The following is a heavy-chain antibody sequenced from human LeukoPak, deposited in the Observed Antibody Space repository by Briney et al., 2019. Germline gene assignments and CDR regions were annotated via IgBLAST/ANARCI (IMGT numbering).Heavy chain of an antibody. Sequence: ASVKVSCKASGGTFSSYAISWVRQAPGQGLEWMGGIIPIFGTANYAQKFQGRVTITTDESTSTAYMELRSLRSDDTAVYYCARQTFVGSGSYHGDDSFDIWGQGTMVTVSS. D-gene: IGHD3-10*01. CDR3: ARQTFVGSGSYHGDDSFDI. CDR2: IIPIFGTA. V-gene: IGHV1-69*05. CDR1: GGTFSSYA. J-gene: IGHJ3*02.